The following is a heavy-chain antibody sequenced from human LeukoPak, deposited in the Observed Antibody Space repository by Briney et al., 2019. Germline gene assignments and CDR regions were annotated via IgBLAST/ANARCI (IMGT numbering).Heavy chain of an antibody. CDR3: AKAANEWELLAGYFDY. CDR1: GFTFSSYW. CDR2: IEQVGSEI. J-gene: IGHJ4*02. V-gene: IGHV3-7*03. D-gene: IGHD1-26*01. Sequence: GGSLRLSCAASGFTFSSYWMSWVRQAPGKGLEWVANIEQVGSEIYYVDSVKGRFTISRDNAKNTLYLQMNSLRAEDTAVYYCAKAANEWELLAGYFDYWGQGTLVTVSS.